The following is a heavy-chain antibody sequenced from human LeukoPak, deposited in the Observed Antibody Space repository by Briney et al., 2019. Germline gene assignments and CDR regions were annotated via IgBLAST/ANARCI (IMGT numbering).Heavy chain of an antibody. V-gene: IGHV1-69*13. J-gene: IGHJ4*02. CDR3: ARVGDPCYGSGSYYTSKYYFDY. Sequence: ASVKVSCKASGGTFSSYAISWVRQAPGQGLEWMGGIIPIFGTANYAQKFQGRVTITADESTSTAYMELSSLRSEDTAVYYSARVGDPCYGSGSYYTSKYYFDYWGQGTLVTVSS. CDR1: GGTFSSYA. CDR2: IIPIFGTA. D-gene: IGHD3-10*01.